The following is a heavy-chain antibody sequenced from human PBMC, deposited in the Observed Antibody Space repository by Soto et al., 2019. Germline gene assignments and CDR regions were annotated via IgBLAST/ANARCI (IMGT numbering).Heavy chain of an antibody. D-gene: IGHD4-4*01. CDR1: GFTFSNAW. V-gene: IGHV3-15*07. CDR2: IKSKTDGGTT. CDR3: TTEGGTVTTFGVAFGAFDI. Sequence: GGSLRLSCAASGFTFSNAWMNWVRQAPGKGLEWVGRIKSKTDGGTTDYAAPVKGRFTISRDDSKNTLYLQMNSLKTEDTAVYYCTTEGGTVTTFGVAFGAFDIWGQGTMVTVSS. J-gene: IGHJ3*02.